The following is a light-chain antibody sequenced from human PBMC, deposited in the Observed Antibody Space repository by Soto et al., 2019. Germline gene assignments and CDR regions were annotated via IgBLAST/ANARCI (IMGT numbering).Light chain of an antibody. CDR1: QSVSSN. CDR2: GAS. V-gene: IGKV3-15*01. J-gene: IGKJ1*01. Sequence: EKVMTQFPATLSVSPGERATLSCRASQSVSSNLAWYQQKPGQAPRLLIYGASTSATGIPARFSGSGSGTEFTLTISSLQSEDSAVYYCQHYNNWPLTFGQGTKVEIK. CDR3: QHYNNWPLT.